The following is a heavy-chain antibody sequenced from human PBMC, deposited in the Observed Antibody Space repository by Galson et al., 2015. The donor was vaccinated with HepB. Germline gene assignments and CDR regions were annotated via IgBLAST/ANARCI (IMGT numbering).Heavy chain of an antibody. CDR2: INWNDDK. CDR3: ARSLGLVGPYFDY. D-gene: IGHD3/OR15-3a*01. CDR1: G. V-gene: IGHV2-5*01. Sequence: GVGWIRQPPGKALEWLAFINWNDDKRYNPSLKNRLTIIKDTFKNQVVLRMTNMDPADTATYYCARSLGLVGPYFDYWGQGTLVTVSS. J-gene: IGHJ4*02.